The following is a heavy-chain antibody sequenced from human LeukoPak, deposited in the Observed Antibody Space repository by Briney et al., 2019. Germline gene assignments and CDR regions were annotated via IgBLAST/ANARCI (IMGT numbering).Heavy chain of an antibody. Sequence: GGSLRLSCAASGFTFSSYAMSWVRQAPGKGLEWVSAISGSGENTNYADSVKGRFTMSRDNSRNMLYLQMNSLRDEDTAKYYCAKTVSGSYSYQGGDYWGQGTLVTVSS. D-gene: IGHD3-16*02. J-gene: IGHJ4*02. CDR2: ISGSGENT. V-gene: IGHV3-23*01. CDR3: AKTVSGSYSYQGGDY. CDR1: GFTFSSYA.